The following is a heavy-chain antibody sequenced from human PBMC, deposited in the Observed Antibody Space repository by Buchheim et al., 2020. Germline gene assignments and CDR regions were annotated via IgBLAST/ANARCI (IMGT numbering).Heavy chain of an antibody. CDR3: ARGFGVVITSDY. Sequence: QVQLVESGGGVVQPGRSLRLSCAASGFTFSSYAMHWVRQAPGKGLEWVAVISYDGSNKYYADSVKGRFTISRDNSKNTRYLQMNSLRAEDTAVYYCARGFGVVITSDYWGQGTL. CDR2: ISYDGSNK. V-gene: IGHV3-30-3*01. CDR1: GFTFSSYA. D-gene: IGHD3-22*01. J-gene: IGHJ4*02.